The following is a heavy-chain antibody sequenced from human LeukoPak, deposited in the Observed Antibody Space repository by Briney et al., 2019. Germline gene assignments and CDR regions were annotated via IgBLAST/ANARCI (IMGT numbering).Heavy chain of an antibody. CDR2: VYYSGSI. CDR3: ARLRGYSYAGDY. J-gene: IGHJ4*02. Sequence: LETLSLTCTVSGGSITSGGYYWGWIRQPPGKGLEWIGSVYYSGSIHYNPSLKSRVTISADTSKNQISLKLSSVTAADTAVYYCARLRGYSYAGDYWGQGSLVTVSS. D-gene: IGHD5-18*01. CDR1: GGSITSGGYY. V-gene: IGHV4-39*07.